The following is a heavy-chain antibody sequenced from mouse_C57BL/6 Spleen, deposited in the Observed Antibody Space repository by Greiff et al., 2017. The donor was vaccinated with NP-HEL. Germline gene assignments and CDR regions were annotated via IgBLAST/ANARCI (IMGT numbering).Heavy chain of an antibody. CDR2: INPSNGGT. CDR3: ARSWLATTVVATPYAMDY. D-gene: IGHD1-1*01. CDR1: GYTFTSYW. V-gene: IGHV1-53*01. Sequence: VQLQQPGTELVKPGASVKLSCKASGYTFTSYWMHWVKQRPGQGLEWIGNINPSNGGTNYNEKFKSKATLTVDKSSSTAYMQLSSLTSEDSAVYYCARSWLATTVVATPYAMDYWGQGTSVTVSS. J-gene: IGHJ4*01.